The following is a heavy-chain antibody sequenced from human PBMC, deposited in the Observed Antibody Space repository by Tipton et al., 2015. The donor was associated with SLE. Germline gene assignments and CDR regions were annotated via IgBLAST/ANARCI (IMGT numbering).Heavy chain of an antibody. D-gene: IGHD4-17*01. CDR3: ARDAYGDSTVLLDY. J-gene: IGHJ4*02. V-gene: IGHV3-74*01. Sequence: SLRLSCAASGFTFSSYWMHWVRQAPGKGLVWVSRINSDGSSTSYADSVKGRFTISRDNAKNTLYLQMNSLRAEDTAVYYCARDAYGDSTVLLDYWGQGTLVTVAS. CDR1: GFTFSSYW. CDR2: INSDGSST.